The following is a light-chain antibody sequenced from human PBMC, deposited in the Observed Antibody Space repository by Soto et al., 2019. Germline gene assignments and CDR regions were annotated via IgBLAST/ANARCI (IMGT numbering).Light chain of an antibody. CDR1: SSNIGAGYD. CDR2: GNS. CDR3: QSYDSSLSASYV. V-gene: IGLV1-40*01. Sequence: QSVLTQPPSVSGAPGQRVTISCTGSSSNIGAGYDVHWYQQLPGTAPKLLIYGNSNRPSGVPDRFSGSKSGTSASLAITGLQAEDEADYYCQSYDSSLSASYVSGTGTRSPS. J-gene: IGLJ1*01.